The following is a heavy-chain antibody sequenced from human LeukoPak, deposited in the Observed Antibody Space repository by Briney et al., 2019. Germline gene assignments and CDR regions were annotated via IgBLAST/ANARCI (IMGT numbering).Heavy chain of an antibody. V-gene: IGHV4-59*01. CDR2: IYYSGST. Sequence: SETLSLTCTVSGGSISSYYWSWIRQPPGKGLEWIGYIYYSGSTNYNPSLKSRVTISVDTSKNQFSLKLSSVTAADTAVYYCARAVDDDYYYCGMDVWGQGTTVTVSS. CDR3: ARAVDDDYYYCGMDV. CDR1: GGSISSYY. J-gene: IGHJ6*02. D-gene: IGHD6-19*01.